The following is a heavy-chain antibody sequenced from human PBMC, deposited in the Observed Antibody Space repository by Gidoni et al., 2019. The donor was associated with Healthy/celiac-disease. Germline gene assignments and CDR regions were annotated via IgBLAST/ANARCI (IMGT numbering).Heavy chain of an antibody. D-gene: IGHD3-10*01. J-gene: IGHJ4*02. CDR1: GYTFTGYS. Sequence: HVQLVQSAAAVTKPAPSVTVSCEASGYTFTGYSMHWVRQAPGQGLEWMGWSNTNSGGTNYAQKFQGRATMTRDTSISTADMELSRLRSDDTAVYYCARDPYYYGSGRLDYWGQGTLVTVSS. V-gene: IGHV1-2*02. CDR3: ARDPYYYGSGRLDY. CDR2: SNTNSGGT.